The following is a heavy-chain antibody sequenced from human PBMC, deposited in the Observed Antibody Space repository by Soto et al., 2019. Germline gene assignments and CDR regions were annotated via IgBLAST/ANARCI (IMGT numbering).Heavy chain of an antibody. Sequence: EVQLVEAGGGLVQPGGSLRLSCAASGFTFSNYWMNWVRQAPGKGLEWVANINQDGSGKSYVDSVKGRFTIYRDNAKNSLYLPNNRRRADDTDVYYCVRGMSTPGCDLWGQGTLVTVSS. V-gene: IGHV3-7*03. CDR3: VRGMSTPGCDL. CDR1: GFTFSNYW. CDR2: INQDGSGK. J-gene: IGHJ4*02. D-gene: IGHD2-15*01.